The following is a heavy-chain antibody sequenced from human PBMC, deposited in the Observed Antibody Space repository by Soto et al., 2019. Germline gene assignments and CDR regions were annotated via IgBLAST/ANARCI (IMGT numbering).Heavy chain of an antibody. CDR1: GYSFTSYW. Sequence: PVESLKISCKGSGYSFTSYWIGWVRQMPGKGLEWMGIIYPGDSDTRYSPSFQGQVTISADKSISTAYLQWSSLKASDTAMYYCARQGPNYYDSSGYYRPFDYWGQGTLVTVSS. V-gene: IGHV5-51*01. CDR2: IYPGDSDT. D-gene: IGHD3-22*01. CDR3: ARQGPNYYDSSGYYRPFDY. J-gene: IGHJ4*02.